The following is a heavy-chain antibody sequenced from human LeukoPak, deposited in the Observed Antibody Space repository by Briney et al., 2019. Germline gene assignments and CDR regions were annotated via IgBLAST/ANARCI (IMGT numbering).Heavy chain of an antibody. CDR3: AKTLCGGDCYFYAEYFQH. CDR2: ISDSGGSA. CDR1: GFTFSNYA. D-gene: IGHD2-21*02. V-gene: IGHV3-23*01. Sequence: PVGSLRHSCAASGFTFSNYAMSWVRQAPWKELEWVSAISDSGGSAYYADSVRGRFTISRDNSKNTLYLQMNSLRAEDTAVYYCAKTLCGGDCYFYAEYFQHWGQGTLVTVSS. J-gene: IGHJ1*01.